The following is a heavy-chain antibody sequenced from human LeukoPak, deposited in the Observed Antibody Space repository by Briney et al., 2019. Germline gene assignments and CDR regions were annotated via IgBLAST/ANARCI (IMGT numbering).Heavy chain of an antibody. Sequence: RGSLRLSCAASGFPFNAYWMTWVRQAPGKGTEWVSNIRQDGDTKYYVDSVKGRFTISRDNAMNPLYLQMNSLRAEDTAIYYCARSLPYGTTWYGRSDFWGQGTLVTVSS. D-gene: IGHD6-13*01. V-gene: IGHV3-7*03. CDR1: GFPFNAYW. J-gene: IGHJ4*02. CDR3: ARSLPYGTTWYGRSDF. CDR2: IRQDGDTK.